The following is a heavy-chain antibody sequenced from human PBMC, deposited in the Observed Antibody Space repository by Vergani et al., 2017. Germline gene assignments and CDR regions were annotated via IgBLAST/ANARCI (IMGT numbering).Heavy chain of an antibody. V-gene: IGHV4-4*02. D-gene: IGHD3-3*01. Sequence: QVQLQESGPGLVKPSGTLSLTCAVSGGSISSSNWWSWVRQPPGKGLEWIGYIYYSGSTNYNPSLKSRVTISVDTSKNQFSLKLSSVTAADTAVYYCAKLTYDLGDAFDIWGQGTMVTVSS. CDR2: IYYSGST. CDR1: GGSISSSNW. CDR3: AKLTYDLGDAFDI. J-gene: IGHJ3*02.